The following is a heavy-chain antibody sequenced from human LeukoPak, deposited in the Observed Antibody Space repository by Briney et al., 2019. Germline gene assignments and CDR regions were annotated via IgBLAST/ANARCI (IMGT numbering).Heavy chain of an antibody. V-gene: IGHV3-66*01. CDR2: IYSGGST. Sequence: GGSLRLSCAASGFTVSSNYMSWVRQAPGKGLEWVSVIYSGGSTYYADSVKGRFTILRDDSKNTLYLQMNSLKTEDTAVYYCTTLGYCSGGSCYLAPYWGQGTLVTVSS. CDR3: TTLGYCSGGSCYLAPY. D-gene: IGHD2-15*01. J-gene: IGHJ4*02. CDR1: GFTVSSNY.